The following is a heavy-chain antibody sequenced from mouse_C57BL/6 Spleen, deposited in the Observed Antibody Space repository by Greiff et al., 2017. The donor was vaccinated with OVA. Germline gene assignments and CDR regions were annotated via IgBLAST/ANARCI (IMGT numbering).Heavy chain of an antibody. Sequence: VQLQQPGAELVMPGASVKLSCKASGYTFTSYWMHWVKQRPGQGLEWIGEIDPSASYTNYNQKFKGKSTLTVDKSSSTAYMQLSSLTSDDSAVYYCARWGGYSYDFYDWGQGATLSVSS. D-gene: IGHD1-1*01. J-gene: IGHJ2*01. CDR2: IDPSASYT. CDR1: GYTFTSYW. V-gene: IGHV1-69*01. CDR3: ARWGGYSYDFYD.